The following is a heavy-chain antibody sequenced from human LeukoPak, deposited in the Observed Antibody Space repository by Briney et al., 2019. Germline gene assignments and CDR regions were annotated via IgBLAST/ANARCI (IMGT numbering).Heavy chain of an antibody. J-gene: IGHJ5*02. CDR1: GFTFTNHA. CDR2: INAGNGNT. Sequence: ASVKVSCKASGFTFTNHALQWVRQAPGQRLEWMGWINAGNGNTKYSQKFQGRVTITRDTSASTAYMELSSLRSEDTAVYYCARISRITIFGDNNWFDPWGQGTLVTVSS. V-gene: IGHV1-3*01. D-gene: IGHD3-3*01. CDR3: ARISRITIFGDNNWFDP.